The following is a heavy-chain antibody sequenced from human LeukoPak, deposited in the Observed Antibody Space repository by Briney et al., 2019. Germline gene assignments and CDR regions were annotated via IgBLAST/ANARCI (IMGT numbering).Heavy chain of an antibody. J-gene: IGHJ4*02. CDR1: GYSFTSYY. CDR3: AREPPSTGYYDY. Sequence: GASVKVSCKAPGYSFTSYYMHWVRQAPGQGLEWMGFINPSGSSAAYAQKFQGRVTMTRDMSTSTVFMELSSLRSEDTAVYFCAREPPSTGYYDYWGQGTLVTVSS. V-gene: IGHV1-46*01. CDR2: INPSGSSA. D-gene: IGHD1-1*01.